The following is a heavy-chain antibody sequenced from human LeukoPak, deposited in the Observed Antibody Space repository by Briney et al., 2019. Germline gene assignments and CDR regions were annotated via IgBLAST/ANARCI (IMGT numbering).Heavy chain of an antibody. D-gene: IGHD3-22*01. CDR1: GFTFSSYS. Sequence: GGSLRLSCAASGFTFSSYSMNWVRQAPGKGLEWVSYISSSSSTIYYADSVKGRFTISRDNAKNSLYLQMNSLRAEDTAVYYCARDPRYDSSGYYAARYYFDYWGQGTLVTVSS. V-gene: IGHV3-48*01. CDR2: ISSSSSTI. J-gene: IGHJ4*02. CDR3: ARDPRYDSSGYYAARYYFDY.